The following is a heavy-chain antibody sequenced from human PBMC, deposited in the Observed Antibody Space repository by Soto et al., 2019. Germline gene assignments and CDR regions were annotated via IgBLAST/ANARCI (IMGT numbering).Heavy chain of an antibody. CDR1: GFSGGDYA. V-gene: IGHV3-23*01. CDR2: ISKDGRNT. CDR3: AKDPSTGPADY. D-gene: IGHD3-9*01. Sequence: GSLRLSCVASGFSGGDYAVNWVRQAPLKGLEWVSTISKDGRNTHYADSVRGRFTISRDLSKNALFLQMNSLSPEDAAIYYCAKDPSTGPADYWGQGTLVTVSS. J-gene: IGHJ4*02.